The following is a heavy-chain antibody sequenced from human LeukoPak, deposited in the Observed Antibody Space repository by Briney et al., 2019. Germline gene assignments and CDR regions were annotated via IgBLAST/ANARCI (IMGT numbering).Heavy chain of an antibody. CDR1: GGSISSSSYY. V-gene: IGHV4-39*01. Sequence: SETLSLTCTVSGGSISSSSYYWGWIRQPPGKGLEWIGSIYYSGSTYYNPSLKSRVTISVATSKNQFSLKLSSVTAADTAVYYCARQKRESILTGYYLYYFDYWGQGTLVTVSS. CDR2: IYYSGST. D-gene: IGHD3-9*01. CDR3: ARQKRESILTGYYLYYFDY. J-gene: IGHJ4*02.